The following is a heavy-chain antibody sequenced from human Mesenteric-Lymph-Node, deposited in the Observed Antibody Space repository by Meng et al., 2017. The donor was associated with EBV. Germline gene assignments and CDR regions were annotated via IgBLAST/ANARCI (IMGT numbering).Heavy chain of an antibody. J-gene: IGHJ4*02. CDR1: GYSFISYA. Sequence: QVQLVTSGAELKKSGASVKVSCKASGYSFISYAIHWVRQAPGQGLEWVGWINVGNGNTRYSQKLQGRVSITRDTAASTAYMELSSLRSEDTGIYFCARDPYYGSGSSLDYWGQGTLVTVSS. V-gene: IGHV1-3*01. CDR3: ARDPYYGSGSSLDY. CDR2: INVGNGNT. D-gene: IGHD3-10*01.